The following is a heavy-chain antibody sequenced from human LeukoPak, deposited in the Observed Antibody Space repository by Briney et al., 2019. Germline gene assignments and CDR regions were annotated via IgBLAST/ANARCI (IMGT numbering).Heavy chain of an antibody. Sequence: PSETLSLTCTVSGGSISSYYWSWIRQPAGKGLEWIGRIYTGGSTNYNPSLKSRVTMSVDTSKNQFSLKLSSVTAADTAVYYCARYWYYYDSSGYYRHYYFDYWGQGTLVTVSS. CDR2: IYTGGST. J-gene: IGHJ4*02. V-gene: IGHV4-4*07. D-gene: IGHD3-22*01. CDR3: ARYWYYYDSSGYYRHYYFDY. CDR1: GGSISSYY.